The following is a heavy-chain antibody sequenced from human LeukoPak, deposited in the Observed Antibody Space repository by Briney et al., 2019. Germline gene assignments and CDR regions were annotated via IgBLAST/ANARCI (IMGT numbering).Heavy chain of an antibody. V-gene: IGHV3-30*18. CDR1: GFTFSSYG. D-gene: IGHD3-10*01. Sequence: GGSLRLSCAASGFTFSSYGMHWVRQAPGKGLEWVAVISYDGSNKYYADSVKGRFTISRDNSKNTLYLQMNGLRAEDTAVYYCAKDPYGSGSWGQGTLVTVSS. CDR2: ISYDGSNK. CDR3: AKDPYGSGS. J-gene: IGHJ4*02.